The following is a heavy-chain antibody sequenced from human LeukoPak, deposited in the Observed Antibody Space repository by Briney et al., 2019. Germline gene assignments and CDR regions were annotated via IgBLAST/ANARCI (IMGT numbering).Heavy chain of an antibody. CDR1: GFTFTKYD. CDR2: VDTSGGAT. D-gene: IGHD1-7*01. J-gene: IGHJ6*02. CDR3: AKARLELPYFGMDV. V-gene: IGHV3-23*05. Sequence: GGSLRLSCAASGFTFTKYDMHWVRQVPGRGLEWVSAVDTSGGATFYSDSVRGRFTISRDNSKNTLYLQMNSLRAEDTAVYYCAKARLELPYFGMDVWGQGTTVTVSS.